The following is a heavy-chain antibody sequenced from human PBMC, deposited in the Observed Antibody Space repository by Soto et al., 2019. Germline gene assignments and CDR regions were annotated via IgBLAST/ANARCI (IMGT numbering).Heavy chain of an antibody. CDR2: IYYSGST. CDR1: GGSISSSSYY. V-gene: IGHV4-39*02. J-gene: IGHJ5*02. D-gene: IGHD2-15*01. CDR3: ARDRRGPGYCSGGSCSRHTWFDP. Sequence: PWETLSLTCTVSGGSISSSSYYWGWIRQPPGKGLEWIGSIYYSGSTYYNPSLKSRVTISVDTSKNQFSLKLSSVTAADTAVYYCARDRRGPGYCSGGSCSRHTWFDPWGQGTLVTVSS.